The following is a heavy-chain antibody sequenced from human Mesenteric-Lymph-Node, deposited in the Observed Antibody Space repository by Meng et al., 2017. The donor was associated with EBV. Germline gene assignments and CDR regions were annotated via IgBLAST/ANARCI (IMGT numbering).Heavy chain of an antibody. Sequence: QVQLQESGPGLVKPSPTLSLTCTVAGGSISSGGYYWSWIRQHPGKGLEWIGYIHDSGSTYYNPSLKSRVTISADTSKNQFSLKLSSVTAADTAVYYCARASYGSGSPLGESWFDPWGQGTLVTVSS. V-gene: IGHV4-31*03. CDR2: IHDSGST. D-gene: IGHD3-10*01. CDR1: GGSISSGGYY. CDR3: ARASYGSGSPLGESWFDP. J-gene: IGHJ5*02.